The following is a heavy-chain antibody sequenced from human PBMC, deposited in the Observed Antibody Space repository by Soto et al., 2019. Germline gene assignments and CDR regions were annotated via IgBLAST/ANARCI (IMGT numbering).Heavy chain of an antibody. CDR3: VEAAQPYYFDY. CDR2: ISAYNGNT. CDR1: GYTFTSYG. D-gene: IGHD2-15*01. Sequence: QVQLVQSGAEVKKPGASVKVSCQASGYTFTSYGISWVRQAPGQGLEWMGWISAYNGNTNYAQKLQGSVPMNTDRSACTAYMELRSLRSDDTAVYYCVEAAQPYYFDYWGQGPLVTVSS. V-gene: IGHV1-18*01. J-gene: IGHJ4*02.